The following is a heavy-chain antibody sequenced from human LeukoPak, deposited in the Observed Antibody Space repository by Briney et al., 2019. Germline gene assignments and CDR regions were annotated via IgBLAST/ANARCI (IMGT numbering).Heavy chain of an antibody. J-gene: IGHJ4*02. CDR3: ARAGDGYDY. V-gene: IGHV4-38-2*02. CDR1: AYSISSGYF. Sequence: SETLSLTCTVSAYSISSGYFWGWIRPPPGKGLEWIGSIFHSGSAYYNPSLKSRVTISVDTSKNQFSLKLSSVTAADTAVYYCARAGDGYDYWGQGTLVTVSS. D-gene: IGHD5-24*01. CDR2: IFHSGSA.